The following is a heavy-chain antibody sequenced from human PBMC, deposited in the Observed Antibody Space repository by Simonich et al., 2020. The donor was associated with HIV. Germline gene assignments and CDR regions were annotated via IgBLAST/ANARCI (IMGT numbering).Heavy chain of an antibody. Sequence: QVQLVESGGGVVQPGRSLRLSCAASGFTFSSYAMHWVRQAPGKGLGWVDVISYDGSNKYYADSVKGRFTIARDKSKNSLYLQMNSLRAEATAVYYCASGGSISSVWADDYWGQGTLVTVSS. D-gene: IGHD3-16*01. V-gene: IGHV3-30*07. CDR1: GFTFSSYA. CDR2: ISYDGSNK. CDR3: ASGGSISSVWADDY. J-gene: IGHJ4*02.